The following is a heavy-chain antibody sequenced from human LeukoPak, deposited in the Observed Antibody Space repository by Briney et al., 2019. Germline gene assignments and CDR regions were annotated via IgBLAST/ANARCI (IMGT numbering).Heavy chain of an antibody. V-gene: IGHV4-59*01. Sequence: PSETLSLTCTVSGGSISNYYWSWIRQPPGKGLEWIGYIYSSGSTNYNPSLKSRVTISVDTSKNQFSPKLKLTSVTAADTAIYYCARDGARGGDLDYWGQGTLVTVSS. CDR1: GGSISNYY. J-gene: IGHJ4*02. D-gene: IGHD2-21*02. CDR2: IYSSGST. CDR3: ARDGARGGDLDY.